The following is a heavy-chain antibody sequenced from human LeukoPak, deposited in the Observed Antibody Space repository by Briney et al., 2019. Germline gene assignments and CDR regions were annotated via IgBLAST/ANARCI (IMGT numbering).Heavy chain of an antibody. CDR2: IKHDESEK. CDR1: GFSFNSDW. D-gene: IGHD3-16*01. Sequence: GGSLRLSCAASGFSFNSDWMDWVRQAPGKGLEWVANIKHDESEKNYLDSVKGRFTISRDNAQNSLYLQMNGLRAEDTAVYYCAKAAGGWFDPWGQGTLVTVSS. J-gene: IGHJ5*02. V-gene: IGHV3-7*01. CDR3: AKAAGGWFDP.